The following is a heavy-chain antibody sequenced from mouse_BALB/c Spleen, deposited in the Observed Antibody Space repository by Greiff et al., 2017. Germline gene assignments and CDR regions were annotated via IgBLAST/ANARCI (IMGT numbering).Heavy chain of an antibody. CDR1: GFNIKDYY. Sequence: EVQLQQSGAELVRPGALVKLSCKASGFNIKDYYMHWVKQRPEQGLEWIGWIDPENGNTIYDPKFQGKASITADTSSNTAYLQLSSLTSEDTAVYYCARGDYDGYPFAYWGQGTLVTVSA. D-gene: IGHD2-3*01. V-gene: IGHV14-1*02. CDR3: ARGDYDGYPFAY. J-gene: IGHJ3*01. CDR2: IDPENGNT.